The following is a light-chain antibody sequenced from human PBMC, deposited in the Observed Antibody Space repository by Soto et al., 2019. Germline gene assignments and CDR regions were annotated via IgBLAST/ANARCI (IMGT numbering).Light chain of an antibody. CDR3: QQYNNWPV. J-gene: IGKJ1*01. CDR2: DAS. V-gene: IGKV3-11*01. CDR1: QSVSSF. Sequence: EIVLTQSPATLPLSPGERATLSCRASQSVSSFLAWYQQKPGQAPRLLIYDASNRATGIPARFSGSGSGTEFTLTISSLQSEDFAVYYCQQYNNWPVFGQGTKVDIK.